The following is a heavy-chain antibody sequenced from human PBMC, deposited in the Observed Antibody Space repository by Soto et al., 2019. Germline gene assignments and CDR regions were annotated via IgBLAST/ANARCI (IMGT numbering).Heavy chain of an antibody. CDR1: GGSFSGYY. D-gene: IGHD5-12*01. CDR3: AGVEMATKMPDY. CDR2: INHSGST. J-gene: IGHJ4*02. V-gene: IGHV4-34*01. Sequence: SETLSLTCAVYGGSFSGYYWSWIRQPPGKGLEWIGEINHSGSTNYNPSLKSRVTISVDTSKNQFSLKLSSVTAADTAVYYCAGVEMATKMPDYWGQGTLVTVSS.